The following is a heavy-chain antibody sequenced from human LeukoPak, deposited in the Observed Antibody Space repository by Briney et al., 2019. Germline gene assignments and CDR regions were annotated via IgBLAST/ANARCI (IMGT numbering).Heavy chain of an antibody. V-gene: IGHV3-7*01. CDR1: GFTFSNFW. Sequence: PGGSLRLSCAASGFTFSNFWMAWVRQAPGKGLEWVANIKQDGSIQYYGDSVKGRFTISRDNARNSLYLQMNSLRAEDTALYYCATSYDSSGCDWGQGTLVTVSP. CDR2: IKQDGSIQ. D-gene: IGHD3-22*01. CDR3: ATSYDSSGCD. J-gene: IGHJ4*02.